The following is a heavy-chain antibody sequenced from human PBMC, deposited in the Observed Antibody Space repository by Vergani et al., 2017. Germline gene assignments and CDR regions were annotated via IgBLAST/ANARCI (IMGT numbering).Heavy chain of an antibody. CDR2: FDPEHVEV. V-gene: IGHV1-24*01. CDR3: AIGTDYYDSNGYYLDY. CDR1: GYILTELT. Sequence: QVQLVQSGSEVRKPGASVKVSCQVSGYILTELTIHWVRQAPGKGLEWMGGFDPEHVEVTFAHHIQGRVTMTEDRNTDTAYMELSSLRPEDTALYYCAIGTDYYDSNGYYLDYWGHGTLVTVSS. D-gene: IGHD3-22*01. J-gene: IGHJ4*01.